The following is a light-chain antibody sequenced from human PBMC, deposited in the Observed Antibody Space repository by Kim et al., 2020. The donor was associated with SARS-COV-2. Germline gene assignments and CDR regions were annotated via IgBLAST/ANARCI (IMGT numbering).Light chain of an antibody. J-gene: IGLJ2*01. Sequence: KTVTNPCTRSSGSIASNSVQWAQQRPGISPTTVIYGDNQRPSGVPDRCSGSIDSSSNSASLTISGLKTEDEADYYWQSYDIAGEVFGGGTQLTVL. CDR1: SGSIASNS. CDR2: GDN. CDR3: QSYDIAGEV. V-gene: IGLV6-57*01.